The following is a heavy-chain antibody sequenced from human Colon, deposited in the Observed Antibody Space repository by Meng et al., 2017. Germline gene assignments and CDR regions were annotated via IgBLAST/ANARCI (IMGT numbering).Heavy chain of an antibody. CDR3: ASSSGWWRLDS. Sequence: QVHLQESGPGLVTPSRTLSLTCAVSGASISSATFWTWVRQTPGKGLEWIGESYYGGSTSYNPSLSSRATISLDKSKNQFSLQLDSVTAADTATYYCASSSGWWRLDSWGQGTLVTVSS. J-gene: IGHJ4*02. CDR2: SYYGGST. V-gene: IGHV4-4*02. D-gene: IGHD6-19*01. CDR1: GASISSATF.